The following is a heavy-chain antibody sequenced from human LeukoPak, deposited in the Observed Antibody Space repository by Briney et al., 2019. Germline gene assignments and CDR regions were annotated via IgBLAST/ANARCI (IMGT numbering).Heavy chain of an antibody. J-gene: IGHJ4*02. CDR2: INSGVSDS. CDR1: GFTFSSYW. Sequence: GGSLRLSCAASGFTFSSYWIHWVRQAPGKGLVWVSRINSGVSDSIYADSVKGRFTISRDNAQNTVYLQMNSLRAEDTAIYYCARGHSTGCFDYWGQGTLVTVSS. CDR3: ARGHSTGCFDY. D-gene: IGHD1-14*01. V-gene: IGHV3-74*01.